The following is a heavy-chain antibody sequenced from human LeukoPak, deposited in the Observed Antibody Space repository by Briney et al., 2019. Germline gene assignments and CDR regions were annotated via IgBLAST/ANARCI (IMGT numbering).Heavy chain of an antibody. D-gene: IGHD6-13*01. CDR1: GFTFSSYW. V-gene: IGHV3-7*01. CDR2: IKQDGSEK. CDR3: ARDGWESSSWYDPVVY. Sequence: GGSLRLSCAASGFTFSSYWMSWVRQAPGKGLEWVANIKQDGSEKYYVDSVKGRFTISRDNAKNSLYLQMNSLRAEDTAVYYCARDGWESSSWYDPVVYWGQGTLVTVSS. J-gene: IGHJ4*02.